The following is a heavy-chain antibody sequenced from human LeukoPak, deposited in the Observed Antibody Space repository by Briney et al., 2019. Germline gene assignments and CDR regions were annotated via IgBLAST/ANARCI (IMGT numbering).Heavy chain of an antibody. CDR2: INPNSGGT. CDR3: ARDVQWVVLPSGGLDY. CDR1: GYTFTGYY. Sequence: GSVKVSCKASGYTFTGYYMHLVRPAPGQGLELMGWINPNSGGTNYAQKFQGRVTMTRDTSISTAYMELSRLRSDDTAVYYCARDVQWVVLPSGGLDYWGQGTLVAVSS. V-gene: IGHV1-2*02. J-gene: IGHJ4*02. D-gene: IGHD6-19*01.